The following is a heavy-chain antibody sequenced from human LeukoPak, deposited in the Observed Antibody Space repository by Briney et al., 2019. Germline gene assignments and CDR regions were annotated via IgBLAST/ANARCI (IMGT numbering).Heavy chain of an antibody. CDR2: IYYSGST. Sequence: PSETLSLTCTVSGGSISSYYWSWIRQPPGKGLEWIGYIYYSGSTNYNPSLKSRVTISVDTSKNQFSLKLSSVTAADTAVYYCARGGGSSSWFDYWGQGTLVTVSS. J-gene: IGHJ4*02. D-gene: IGHD6-13*01. V-gene: IGHV4-59*01. CDR1: GGSISSYY. CDR3: ARGGGSSSWFDY.